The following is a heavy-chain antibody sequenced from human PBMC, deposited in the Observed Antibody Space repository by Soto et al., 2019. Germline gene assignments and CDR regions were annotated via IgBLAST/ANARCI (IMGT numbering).Heavy chain of an antibody. J-gene: IGHJ6*02. CDR3: ARGRTVNFYGMDV. D-gene: IGHD4-17*01. CDR1: GYTFTDHY. V-gene: IGHV1-2*02. CDR2: INPHSGDT. Sequence: QVQLVQSGAEVKKPGASVKVSYVASGYTFTDHYIHWVRQAPGQGLEWMGWINPHSGDTIYAQKFRGRVTLTRDTSISTAYMERSRLRSDDTAVYYCARGRTVNFYGMDVWGQGTTVTVSS.